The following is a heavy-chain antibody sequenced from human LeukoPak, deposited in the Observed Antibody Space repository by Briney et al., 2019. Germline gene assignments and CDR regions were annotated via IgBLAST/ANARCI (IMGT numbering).Heavy chain of an antibody. D-gene: IGHD3-22*01. CDR3: ARAHYYDSSGYFDY. V-gene: IGHV3-23*01. J-gene: IGHJ4*02. CDR1: GFTFSSYA. CDR2: ISGSGGST. Sequence: GGSLRLSCAASGFTFSSYAMSWVRQAPGKGLEWVSAISGSGGSTYCADSVKGRFTISRDNSKNTLYLQMNSLRAEDTAVYYCARAHYYDSSGYFDYWGQGTLVTVSS.